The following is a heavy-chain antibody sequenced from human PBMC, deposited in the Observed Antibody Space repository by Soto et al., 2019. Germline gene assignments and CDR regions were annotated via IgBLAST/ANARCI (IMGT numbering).Heavy chain of an antibody. D-gene: IGHD3-3*01. Sequence: GASVKVSCKASGYTFTSYDINWVRQATGQGLEWMGWMNPNSGNTGYAQKFQGRVTMTRNTSISTAYMELSSLGSEDTAVYYCARGRYYDFWSGYYGPYYYGMDVWGQGTTVTVSS. CDR3: ARGRYYDFWSGYYGPYYYGMDV. V-gene: IGHV1-8*01. CDR1: GYTFTSYD. CDR2: MNPNSGNT. J-gene: IGHJ6*02.